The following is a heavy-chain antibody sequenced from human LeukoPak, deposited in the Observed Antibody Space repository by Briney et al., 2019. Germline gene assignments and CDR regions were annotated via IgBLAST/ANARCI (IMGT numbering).Heavy chain of an antibody. CDR3: QAEDGIRDFDWSRSCFDY. CDR2: TYYRSKWYN. J-gene: IGHJ4*02. D-gene: IGHD3-9*01. V-gene: IGHV6-1*01. Sequence: SQPLSLTCAISGDRVSSNTAAWNWITQSPSRGLEWLGRTYYRSKWYNDYAVSVKSRITISPDTSKNQFSLQLNSVTPEDTAVFFFQAEDGIRDFDWSRSCFDYWGQGTLVTVSS. CDR1: GDRVSSNTAA.